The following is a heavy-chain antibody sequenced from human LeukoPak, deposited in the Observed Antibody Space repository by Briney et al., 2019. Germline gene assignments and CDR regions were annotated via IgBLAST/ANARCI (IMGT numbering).Heavy chain of an antibody. J-gene: IGHJ6*02. D-gene: IGHD3-10*01. CDR2: ITSSSIYI. V-gene: IGHV3-21*01. CDR3: ARDNRGYYGSGSYYDYYYGMDV. Sequence: GGSLRLSCAASGFTFSSYSMNWVRQAPGKGLEWVSSITSSSIYIYYADSVKGRFTISRDNAKNSLYLQMNSLRAEDTAVYYCARDNRGYYGSGSYYDYYYGMDVWGQGTTVTVSS. CDR1: GFTFSSYS.